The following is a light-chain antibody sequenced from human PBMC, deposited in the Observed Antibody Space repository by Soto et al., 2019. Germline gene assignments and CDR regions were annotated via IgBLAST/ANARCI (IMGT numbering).Light chain of an antibody. V-gene: IGKV3-20*01. CDR3: QQYGSSQYT. CDR2: RTS. Sequence: EVVLTQSPGTLSLSPGERSTLACRASQSLSSIYLAWYQQKPGQAPRLLIYRTSSRATGIPDRFSGSESETDFTLTISRLEPDDSAVYYCQQYGSSQYTFGQGTKVDI. J-gene: IGKJ2*01. CDR1: QSLSSIY.